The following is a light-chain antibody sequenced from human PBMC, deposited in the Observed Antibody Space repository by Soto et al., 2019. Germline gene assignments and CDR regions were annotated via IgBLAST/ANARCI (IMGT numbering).Light chain of an antibody. CDR1: QSVSSSY. Sequence: EIVLTQSPGTLSLSPGERYTLSCRASQSVSSSYLAWYQQKPGQPPRLVMYATSSRATGIPARFSGSGSGTDFTLTISRLEPEDFALYYCQQYGSSSWTFGQGTKVDIK. CDR2: ATS. V-gene: IGKV3-20*01. J-gene: IGKJ1*01. CDR3: QQYGSSSWT.